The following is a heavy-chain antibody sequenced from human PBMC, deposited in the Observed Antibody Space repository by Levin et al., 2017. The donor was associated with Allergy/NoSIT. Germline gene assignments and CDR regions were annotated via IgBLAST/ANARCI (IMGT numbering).Heavy chain of an antibody. CDR1: GFTFSNAW. CDR3: TTDHHNFGLLWGKGDNWFDP. Sequence: GGSLRLSCAASGFTFSNAWMSWVRQAPGKGLEWVGRIKSKTDGGTTDYAAPVKGRFTISRDDSKNTLYLQMNSLKTEDTAVYYCTTDHHNFGLLWGKGDNWFDPWGEGTLVTVSS. D-gene: IGHD7-27*01. J-gene: IGHJ5*02. CDR2: IKSKTDGGTT. V-gene: IGHV3-15*01.